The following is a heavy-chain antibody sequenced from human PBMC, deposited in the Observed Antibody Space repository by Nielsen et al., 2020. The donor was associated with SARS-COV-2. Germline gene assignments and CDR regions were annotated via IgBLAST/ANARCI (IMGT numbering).Heavy chain of an antibody. V-gene: IGHV2-5*02. CDR2: IYWDDDK. Sequence: SGPTLVKPTPTLTLTCTFSGFSLTTSQAGVAWIRQPPGKALEWLALIYWDDDKRYSPPLKTRLTISKDTSKHQVVLTMTNMDPVDTAAYYCARIHSSSGWTGDDAFDIWGQGTMVTVSS. CDR3: ARIHSSSGWTGDDAFDI. CDR1: GFSLTTSQAG. J-gene: IGHJ3*02. D-gene: IGHD6-19*01.